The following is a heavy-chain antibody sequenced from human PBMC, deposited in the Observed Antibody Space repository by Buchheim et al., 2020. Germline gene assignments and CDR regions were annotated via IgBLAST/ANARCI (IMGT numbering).Heavy chain of an antibody. J-gene: IGHJ6*02. D-gene: IGHD1-26*01. Sequence: QVQLVQSGAEVKKPGSSVKVSCKASGGTFNSYVISWVRQAPGQGLEWLGGIIPVFRKPHYAQKFQGRVTITADESTNTAYMGLSSLRSEDTAVYYCAKGALGGSWPGYYYYYIMDIWGRGTT. CDR3: AKGALGGSWPGYYYYYIMDI. CDR1: GGTFNSYV. CDR2: IIPVFRKP. V-gene: IGHV1-69*01.